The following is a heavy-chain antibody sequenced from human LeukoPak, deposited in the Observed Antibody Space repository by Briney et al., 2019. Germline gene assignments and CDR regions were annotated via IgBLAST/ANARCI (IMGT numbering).Heavy chain of an antibody. CDR1: GGSISSSSYY. CDR2: IYYSGST. J-gene: IGHJ2*01. V-gene: IGHV4-39*07. Sequence: PSETLSLTCTVSGGSISSSSYYWGWIRQPPGKGLEWIGSIYYSGSTYYNPSLKSRVTISVDTSKNQFSLKLSSVTAADTAVYYCARASRQLRIYWYFDLWGRGTLVTVSS. D-gene: IGHD6-13*01. CDR3: ARASRQLRIYWYFDL.